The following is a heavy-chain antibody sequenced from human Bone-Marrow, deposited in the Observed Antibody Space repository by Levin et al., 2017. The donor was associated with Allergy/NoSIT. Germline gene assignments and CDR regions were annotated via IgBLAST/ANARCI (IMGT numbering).Heavy chain of an antibody. CDR3: VKALATTGEY. CDR1: GFAFSDYG. V-gene: IGHV3-30*18. D-gene: IGHD5-12*01. J-gene: IGHJ4*02. Sequence: GGSLRLSCAASGFAFSDYGMHWVRQAPGKGLQWVAVISFDGHNRYYADFVRGQFTISRDDSKSTLYLQMNSLRVEDTAMYFCVKALATTGEYWGQGSLVTVSS. CDR2: ISFDGHNR.